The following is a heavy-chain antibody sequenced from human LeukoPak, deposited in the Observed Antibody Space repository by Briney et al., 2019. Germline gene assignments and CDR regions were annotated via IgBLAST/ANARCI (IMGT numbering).Heavy chain of an antibody. J-gene: IGHJ4*02. Sequence: SETLSLTCTVSGGSISSYYWSWIRQPPGKGLEWIGYIYYSGSTNHNPSLKSRVTISVDTSKNQFSLKLSSVTAADTAVYYCARVRGDYLYFDYWGQGTLVTVSS. CDR2: IYYSGST. D-gene: IGHD4-17*01. CDR3: ARVRGDYLYFDY. V-gene: IGHV4-59*01. CDR1: GGSISSYY.